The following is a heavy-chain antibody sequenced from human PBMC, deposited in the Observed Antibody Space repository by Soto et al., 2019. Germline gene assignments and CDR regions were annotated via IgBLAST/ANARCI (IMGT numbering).Heavy chain of an antibody. D-gene: IGHD6-13*01. CDR3: ARYSSNWYYFDY. J-gene: IGHJ4*02. Sequence: GGSLRLSCAASGFTFSSYAMSWVRQAPGKGLEWASVISGSGGSTYYADSVKGRFTISRDNSKNTVYLQMNSLRAEDTAVHYCARYSSNWYYFDYWGQGTLVTVSS. CDR1: GFTFSSYA. CDR2: ISGSGGST. V-gene: IGHV3-23*01.